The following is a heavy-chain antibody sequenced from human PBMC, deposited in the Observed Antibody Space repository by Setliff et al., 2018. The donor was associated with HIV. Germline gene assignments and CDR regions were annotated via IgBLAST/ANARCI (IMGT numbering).Heavy chain of an antibody. CDR2: ISTSGNT. CDR3: ARHTLSLNPFDP. Sequence: SETLSLTCTVSGGSLNTYYWTWIRQPAGKGLEWIGRISTSGNTNYNPSLRSRGTISVDTSKNQFSLKLRSVTAADTAVYYCARHTLSLNPFDPWGQGTLVTVSS. J-gene: IGHJ5*02. V-gene: IGHV4-4*07. D-gene: IGHD2-2*02. CDR1: GGSLNTYY.